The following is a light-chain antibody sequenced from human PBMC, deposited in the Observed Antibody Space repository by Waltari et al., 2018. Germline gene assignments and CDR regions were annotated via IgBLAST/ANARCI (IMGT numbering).Light chain of an antibody. CDR3: GTWDSSLSAAV. J-gene: IGLJ7*01. CDR2: ENK. V-gene: IGLV1-51*02. Sequence: QSVLTQPPSVSAAPGQKVTISCSGSSSNIGTNYVSWYQQLPGTAPKLLIYENKSRPSGIPARFSGSKSGTSATLGITGLQTGDEADYCCGTWDSSLSAAVFGGGTQLTVL. CDR1: SSNIGTNY.